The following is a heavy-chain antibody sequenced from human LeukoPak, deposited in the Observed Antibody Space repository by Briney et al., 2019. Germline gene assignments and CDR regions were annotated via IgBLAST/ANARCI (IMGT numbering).Heavy chain of an antibody. J-gene: IGHJ3*02. D-gene: IGHD2-15*01. CDR1: GFTFSSDS. CDR3: ARETYCSGGSCYKGNAFDI. Sequence: GGSLRLSCAASGFTFSSDSMNWVRQAPGKGLEWVSSISSSSSYIYYADSVKGGFTISRDNAKTSLYLQMNSLRADDTAVYYCARETYCSGGSCYKGNAFDIWGQGTMVTVSS. CDR2: ISSSSSYI. V-gene: IGHV3-21*01.